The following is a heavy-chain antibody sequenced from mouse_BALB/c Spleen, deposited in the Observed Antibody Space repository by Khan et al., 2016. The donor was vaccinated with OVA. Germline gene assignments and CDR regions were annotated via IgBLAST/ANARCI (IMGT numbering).Heavy chain of an antibody. CDR3: ASLRNYYAMDY. CDR2: IDPANGNT. Sequence: VQLQQSGAELVKPGASVKLSCTASGFNIKDTYMHWVKQRPEQGLEWSGRIDPANGNTKYDPKFQGKATITADTSSNTAYLQLSSLTSEDPAVYYCASLRNYYAMDYWGQGTSVTVSS. V-gene: IGHV14-3*02. CDR1: GFNIKDTY. D-gene: IGHD1-1*01. J-gene: IGHJ4*01.